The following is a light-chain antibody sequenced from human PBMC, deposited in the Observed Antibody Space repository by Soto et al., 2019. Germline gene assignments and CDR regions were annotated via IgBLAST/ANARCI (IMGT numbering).Light chain of an antibody. CDR2: GAS. V-gene: IGKV3-20*01. CDR3: QHYGSSPTWT. CDR1: QSIGSTY. J-gene: IGKJ1*01. Sequence: EIVLTQSPGTLSLSPGERATLSCRASQSIGSTYLAWYHQKPGQAPRVLIYGASSRATGIPDRFSGSGSGTDFTLTISRLEREDFAVYYCQHYGSSPTWTFGQGTKVEIK.